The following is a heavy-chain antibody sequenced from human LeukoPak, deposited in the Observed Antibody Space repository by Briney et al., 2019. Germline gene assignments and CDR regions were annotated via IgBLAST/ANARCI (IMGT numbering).Heavy chain of an antibody. Sequence: KPSETLSLTCAVYGGSFSGYYWSWIRQPPGKGLEWIGEINHSGSTNYNPSLKSRVTISVDTSKNQFSLKLSSVTAADTAVYYCATSGYSSSWYGYNWFDPWGQGTLVTVSS. J-gene: IGHJ5*02. CDR1: GGSFSGYY. CDR2: INHSGST. CDR3: ATSGYSSSWYGYNWFDP. V-gene: IGHV4-34*01. D-gene: IGHD6-13*01.